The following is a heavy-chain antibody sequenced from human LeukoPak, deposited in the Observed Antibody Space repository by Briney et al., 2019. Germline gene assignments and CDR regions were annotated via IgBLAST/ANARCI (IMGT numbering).Heavy chain of an antibody. CDR1: GYTFTGYY. V-gene: IGHV1-2*02. CDR3: ARGNAGYYYYGMDV. CDR2: INPNSGGT. J-gene: IGHJ6*02. Sequence: ASVKVSCKASGYTFTGYYMHWVRQAPGQGLEWMGWINPNSGGTNYAQKFQGRVTMTRDTSISTAYMELSRLRSDDTAVYYCARGNAGYYYYGMDVSGQGTTVTVSS. D-gene: IGHD6-13*01.